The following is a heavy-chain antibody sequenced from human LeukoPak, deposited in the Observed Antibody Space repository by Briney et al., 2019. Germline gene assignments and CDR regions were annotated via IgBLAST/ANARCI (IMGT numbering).Heavy chain of an antibody. Sequence: SETLSLTCTVSAGSINTYFRTWVRQPAGKGLEWIGRISGSGTAYYNPSLESRVTISLDTANNQLFLRMTSVSAADTAVYYCARGTELTRTSGHYSFDYWGQGTLVSVSS. V-gene: IGHV4-4*07. J-gene: IGHJ4*02. CDR2: ISGSGTA. CDR1: AGSINTYF. D-gene: IGHD1-7*01. CDR3: ARGTELTRTSGHYSFDY.